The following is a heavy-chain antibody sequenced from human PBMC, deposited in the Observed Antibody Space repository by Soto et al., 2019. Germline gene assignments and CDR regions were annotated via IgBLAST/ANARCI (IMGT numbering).Heavy chain of an antibody. D-gene: IGHD3-22*01. CDR3: AAGQYYYDSSGYSAPVGMDV. V-gene: IGHV1-58*01. J-gene: IGHJ6*02. CDR2: IVVGSGST. Sequence: SVKVSCKASGFSFSTSAVQWVRQVRGQRLEWIGWIVVGSGSTTNAQKFQERVTISRDMSTNTAYMELSSLRSEDTAVYYCAAGQYYYDSSGYSAPVGMDVWGQGTTVTVSS. CDR1: GFSFSTSA.